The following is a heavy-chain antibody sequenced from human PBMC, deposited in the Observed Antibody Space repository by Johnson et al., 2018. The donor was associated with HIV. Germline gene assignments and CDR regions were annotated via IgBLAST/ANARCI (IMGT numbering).Heavy chain of an antibody. J-gene: IGHJ3*02. D-gene: IGHD5-18*01. CDR1: GSTFDDYG. V-gene: IGHV3-20*04. CDR3: AKALTWIQLYDAFDI. CDR2: ISWKRGII. Sequence: VQLVEPGGGVVRPGGSLRLSCAASGSTFDDYGMTWVRQAPGKGLERVSGISWKRGIIGYADSVKGRFTISRDNTKNSLYLQMNTLRAEDTALYYCAKALTWIQLYDAFDIWGQGTMVTVSS.